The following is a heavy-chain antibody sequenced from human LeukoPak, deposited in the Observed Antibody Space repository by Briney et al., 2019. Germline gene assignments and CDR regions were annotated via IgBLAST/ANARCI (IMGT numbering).Heavy chain of an antibody. V-gene: IGHV1-8*01. J-gene: IGHJ5*02. CDR3: VRDGEGAAISVNYWFDP. Sequence: ASVKVSCKASGFTFTSYDINWVRQASRQGLEWMGWMNPNNGNTGYAQKFQGRVTMTRDTSISTAYMELRGLRSEDTAVYYCVRDGEGAAISVNYWFDPWGQGTLVTVSS. CDR2: MNPNNGNT. D-gene: IGHD2-2*02. CDR1: GFTFTSYD.